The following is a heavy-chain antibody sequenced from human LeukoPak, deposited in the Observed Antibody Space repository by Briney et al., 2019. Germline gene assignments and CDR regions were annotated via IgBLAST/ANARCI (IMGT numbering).Heavy chain of an antibody. CDR2: INAGNGNT. CDR3: AREVDSSGWVHAFDI. V-gene: IGHV1-3*03. J-gene: IGHJ3*02. Sequence: GASVKVSCKASGYTFTSYAMHWVRQAPGQRLEWMGWINAGNGNTKYSQEFQGRVTITRDTSASTAYMELSSLRSEDMAVYYCAREVDSSGWVHAFDIWGQGTMVTVSS. CDR1: GYTFTSYA. D-gene: IGHD6-19*01.